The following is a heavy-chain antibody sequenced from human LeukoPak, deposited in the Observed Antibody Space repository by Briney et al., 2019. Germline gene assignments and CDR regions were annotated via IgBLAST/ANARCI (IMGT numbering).Heavy chain of an antibody. CDR1: GFTFSICS. CDR3: ARDLHRGAYTFLY. D-gene: IGHD2/OR15-2a*01. J-gene: IGHJ4*02. CDR2: ISSISSIV. Sequence: GGSLRPSCATSGFTFSICSMNWVRQAPGKGLEWVAYISSISSIVYYAGSVKGRFTISRDNGKNSLYLQMNSLRDEDTAVYYFARDLHRGAYTFLYWGRGTLVTVSS. V-gene: IGHV3-48*02.